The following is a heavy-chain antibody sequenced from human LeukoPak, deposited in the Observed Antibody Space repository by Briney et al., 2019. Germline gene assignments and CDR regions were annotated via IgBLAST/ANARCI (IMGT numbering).Heavy chain of an antibody. D-gene: IGHD3-10*01. CDR3: VSRYGPGPV. J-gene: IGHJ4*02. Sequence: GASVKVSCKASGYTFTDHHIHWVRQAPGQGLEWMGRIHPNSGDADYAQKFQSRATMTRDTSITTGYMELTSLRSDDTAVYYCVSRYGPGPVWGQGTLVTVS. CDR1: GYTFTDHH. CDR2: IHPNSGDA. V-gene: IGHV1-2*06.